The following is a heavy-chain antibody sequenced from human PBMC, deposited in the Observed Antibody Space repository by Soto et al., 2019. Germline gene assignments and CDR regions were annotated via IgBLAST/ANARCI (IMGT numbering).Heavy chain of an antibody. CDR1: GYTFTSYY. V-gene: IGHV1-46*01. CDR3: AREVAVAGFDY. D-gene: IGHD6-19*01. CDR2: INPSGGST. Sequence: GASVKVSCKASGYTFTSYYMHWVRQAPGQELEWMGIINPSGGSTSYAQKFQGRVTMTRDTSTSTVYMELSSLRSEDTAVYYCAREVAVAGFDYWGQGTLVTVSS. J-gene: IGHJ4*02.